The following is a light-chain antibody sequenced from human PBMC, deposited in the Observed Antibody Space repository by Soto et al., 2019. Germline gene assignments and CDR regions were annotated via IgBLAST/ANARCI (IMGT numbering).Light chain of an antibody. J-gene: IGKJ1*01. V-gene: IGKV1-5*01. CDR1: QRISSW. CDR3: QQYNTYPWT. Sequence: DIQMTQSPSTLSASVGDRVTITCRASQRISSWLAWYQQKPGKAPKLLIYDASTLESGVPSRFSGSGSGTEFTLTLSSLQPDDFATYYCQQYNTYPWTFGQGNKVEIK. CDR2: DAS.